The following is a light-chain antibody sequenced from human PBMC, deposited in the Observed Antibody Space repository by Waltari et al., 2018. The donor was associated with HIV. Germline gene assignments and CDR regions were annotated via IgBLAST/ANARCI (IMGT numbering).Light chain of an antibody. CDR2: GNE. Sequence: QSELTQPPSTSGAPGQRVTISCSGSSSNIGSNTVNWYQHLPGATPKLLIYGNEQWPSGVPDRFSGSKSGTSASLAISGLLSEDEGDYYCATWDDSLKGVIFGGGTKLTVL. V-gene: IGLV1-44*01. CDR3: ATWDDSLKGVI. J-gene: IGLJ2*01. CDR1: SSNIGSNT.